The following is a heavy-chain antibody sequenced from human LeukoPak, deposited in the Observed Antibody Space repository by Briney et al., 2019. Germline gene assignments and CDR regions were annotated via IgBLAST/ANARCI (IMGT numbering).Heavy chain of an antibody. CDR2: IYHSGST. Sequence: SETLSLTCTVSGYSISSGYYWGWIRQPPGKGLEWIGSIYHSGSTYYNPSLKSRVTISVDTSKNQFSLKLSSVTAADTAVYYCARSSIYAYYFDYWGQGTLVTVSS. V-gene: IGHV4-38-2*02. CDR1: GYSISSGYY. J-gene: IGHJ4*02. D-gene: IGHD5/OR15-5a*01. CDR3: ARSSIYAYYFDY.